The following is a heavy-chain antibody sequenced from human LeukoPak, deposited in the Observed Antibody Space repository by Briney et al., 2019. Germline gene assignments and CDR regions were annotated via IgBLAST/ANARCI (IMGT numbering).Heavy chain of an antibody. J-gene: IGHJ3*02. D-gene: IGHD5-24*01. CDR3: ATSKLPHLI. Sequence: GRSLRLSCAASGFTFSSYNMNWVRQAPGKGLEWVSSISSSSSYIYYADSVKGRFTISRDNAKNSLYLQMNSLRAEDTAMYYCATSKLPHLIWGQGTMVTASS. CDR1: GFTFSSYN. CDR2: ISSSSSYI. V-gene: IGHV3-21*01.